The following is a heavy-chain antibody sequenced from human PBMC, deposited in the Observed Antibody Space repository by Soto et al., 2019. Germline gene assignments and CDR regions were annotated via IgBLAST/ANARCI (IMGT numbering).Heavy chain of an antibody. CDR3: AKDVRGYPNY. J-gene: IGHJ4*02. Sequence: QVQLVESGGGVVQPGRSLRLSCAASGFTFSSYGMHWVRQAPGKGLEWVAVISYDGSNKYYADSVKGRFTISRDNSKNTLYLQMNSLRAEDTAVYYCAKDVRGYPNYWGQGTLVTVSS. CDR1: GFTFSSYG. V-gene: IGHV3-30*18. D-gene: IGHD5-12*01. CDR2: ISYDGSNK.